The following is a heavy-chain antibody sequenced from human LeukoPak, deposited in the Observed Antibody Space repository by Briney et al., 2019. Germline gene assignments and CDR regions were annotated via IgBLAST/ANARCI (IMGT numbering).Heavy chain of an antibody. V-gene: IGHV3-21*01. J-gene: IGHJ4*02. CDR2: ISSSSSYI. CDR3: ARASNNAGSTSFDY. CDR1: GFTFSSYS. Sequence: KSGGSLRLSCAASGFTFSSYSMNWVRQAPGKGLEWVSSISSSSSYIYYADSVKGRFTISRDNAKNSLYLQMNSLRAEDTAVYYCARASNNAGSTSFDYWGQGTLVTVSS. D-gene: IGHD5/OR15-5a*01.